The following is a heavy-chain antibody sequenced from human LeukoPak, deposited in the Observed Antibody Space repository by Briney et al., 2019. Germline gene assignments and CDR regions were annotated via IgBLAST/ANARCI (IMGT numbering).Heavy chain of an antibody. J-gene: IGHJ4*02. V-gene: IGHV3-48*03. CDR3: AKDRHDSSGYSHFDY. CDR1: GFTFSSYE. Sequence: GGSLRLSCAASGFTFSSYEMNWVRQAPEKGLEWVSYISSSGSTIYYADSVKGRFTISRDNAKNSLYLQMNSLRAEDTAVYYCAKDRHDSSGYSHFDYWGQGTLATVSS. D-gene: IGHD3-22*01. CDR2: ISSSGSTI.